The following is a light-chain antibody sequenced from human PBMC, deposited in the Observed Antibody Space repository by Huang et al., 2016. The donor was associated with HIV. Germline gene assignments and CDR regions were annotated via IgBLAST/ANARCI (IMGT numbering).Light chain of an antibody. Sequence: IQMTQSPTSLSASVGDRVYITCRTSQSVGTYLNWYQQKPGKAPKLLISSASTLRSGVPSRFSGSVSGTVFTLTSRGLQLDDFASYYCQQSYDALSSFGPGTRL. CDR1: QSVGTY. CDR2: SAS. V-gene: IGKV1-39*01. CDR3: QQSYDALSS. J-gene: IGKJ5*01.